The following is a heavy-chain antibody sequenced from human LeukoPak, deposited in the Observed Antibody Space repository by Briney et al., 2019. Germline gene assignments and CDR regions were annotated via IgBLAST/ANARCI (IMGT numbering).Heavy chain of an antibody. Sequence: PGGSLRLSCAASGLTFSSYDMHWVRQATGKGLEWVAAAGTAGDTYYPGSVKGRFTISRDNAKNSFYLQMNSLRAGGTAVYYCARENNGGFDYWGQGTLVTVSS. CDR1: GLTFSSYD. J-gene: IGHJ4*02. D-gene: IGHD1/OR15-1a*01. V-gene: IGHV3-13*01. CDR3: ARENNGGFDY. CDR2: AGTAGDT.